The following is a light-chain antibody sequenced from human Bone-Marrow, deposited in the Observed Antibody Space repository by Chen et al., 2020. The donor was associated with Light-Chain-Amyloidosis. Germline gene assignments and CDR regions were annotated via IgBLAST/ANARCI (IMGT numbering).Light chain of an antibody. CDR2: RDN. J-gene: IGLJ2*01. CDR3: QSADSSGTYEVI. Sequence: SYELTQPPSVSVSPGQTARITCSGDDLPTKYAYWYQQKPGQAPVLVIHRDNERPSGISERFSGSSAGTTATLTISGVQAEDEADDHCQSADSSGTYEVIFGGGTKLTVL. V-gene: IGLV3-25*03. CDR1: DLPTKY.